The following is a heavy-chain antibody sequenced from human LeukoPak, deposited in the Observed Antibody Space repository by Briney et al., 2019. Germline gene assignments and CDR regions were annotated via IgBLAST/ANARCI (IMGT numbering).Heavy chain of an antibody. CDR1: GGSISSGSYY. CDR2: IYTSGST. Sequence: TSETLSLTCTVSGGSISSGSYYWSWIRQPAGKGPEWIGRIYTSGSTNYNPSLKSRVTISVDTSKNQFSLKLSSVTAADTAVYYCARDGLGGWFDPWGQGTLVTVSS. V-gene: IGHV4-61*02. D-gene: IGHD2-15*01. J-gene: IGHJ5*02. CDR3: ARDGLGGWFDP.